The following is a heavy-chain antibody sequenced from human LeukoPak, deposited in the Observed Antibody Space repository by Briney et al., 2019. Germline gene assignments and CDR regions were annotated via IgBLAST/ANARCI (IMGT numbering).Heavy chain of an antibody. J-gene: IGHJ3*02. D-gene: IGHD2-2*01. CDR1: GFTFSSYW. V-gene: IGHV3-7*01. CDR3: VRGSRGAFEI. Sequence: GGSLRLSCAASGFTFSSYWMNWVRQAPGKGLEWVANIKQDGSEIHYVDSVEGRFTISRDNAKNSLYLQMSSLRAEDTAVYYCVRGSRGAFEIWGQGTMVIVSS. CDR2: IKQDGSEI.